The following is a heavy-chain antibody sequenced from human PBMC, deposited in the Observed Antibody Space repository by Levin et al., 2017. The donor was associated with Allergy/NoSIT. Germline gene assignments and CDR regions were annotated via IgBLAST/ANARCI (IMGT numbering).Heavy chain of an antibody. CDR1: GGSISSSSYY. CDR2: IYYSGST. CDR3: ASSNPRVLRYFDWLSPHDAFDI. J-gene: IGHJ3*02. D-gene: IGHD3-9*01. V-gene: IGHV4-39*01. Sequence: SETLSLTCTVSGGSISSSSYYWGWIRQPPGKGLEWIGSIYYSGSTYYNPSLKSRVTISVDTSKNQFSLKLSSVTAADTAVYYCASSNPRVLRYFDWLSPHDAFDIWGQGTMVTVSS.